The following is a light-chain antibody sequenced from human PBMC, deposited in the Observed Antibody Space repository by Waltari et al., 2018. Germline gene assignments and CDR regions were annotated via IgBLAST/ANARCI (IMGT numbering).Light chain of an antibody. J-gene: IGKJ4*01. V-gene: IGKV1-5*03. CDR1: QSISKW. Sequence: IQLTQPPSTLSASVGDRVTVSCRASQSISKWLAWYQQKPGKAPKLLIFKASTLESGVPSRFSGSGAGREDTLTISSLQPEDFATYYCHQYNSYSSLSFGGGTKVEIK. CDR2: KAS. CDR3: HQYNSYSSLS.